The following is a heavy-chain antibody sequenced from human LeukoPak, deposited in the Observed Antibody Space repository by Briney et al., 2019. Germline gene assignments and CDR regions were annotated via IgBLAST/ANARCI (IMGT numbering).Heavy chain of an antibody. CDR3: ARDVPVGLESFDY. CDR2: INAGNGNT. CDR1: GYTFTSYA. V-gene: IGHV1-3*01. D-gene: IGHD4-4*01. Sequence: GASVKVSCKASGYTFTSYAMHWVRQAPGQRLEWMGWINAGNGNTKYSQKFQGRVTITRDTSASTAYMELSSLRSEDTAVYYCARDVPVGLESFDYWGQGTLVTASS. J-gene: IGHJ4*02.